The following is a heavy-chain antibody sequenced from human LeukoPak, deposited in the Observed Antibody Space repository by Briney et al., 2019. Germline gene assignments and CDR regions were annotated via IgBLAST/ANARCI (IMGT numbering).Heavy chain of an antibody. Sequence: SETLSLTCTVSGGSISSSSYYWGWIRQPPGKGLEWIGSIYYSGSTYYNPSLKSRVTISVDTSKNQFSLKLSSVTAADTAVYYCATDCSSTSCDTGYWGQGTLVTVSS. D-gene: IGHD2-2*01. J-gene: IGHJ4*02. V-gene: IGHV4-39*01. CDR2: IYYSGST. CDR1: GGSISSSSYY. CDR3: ATDCSSTSCDTGY.